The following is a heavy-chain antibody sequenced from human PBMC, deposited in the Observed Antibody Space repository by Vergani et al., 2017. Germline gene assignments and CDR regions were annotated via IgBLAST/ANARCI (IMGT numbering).Heavy chain of an antibody. Sequence: EVQLVESGGGVVRPGGSLRLSCAASGFTFDDYGMSWVRQAPGKGLEWVYGINWNGGSTGYADSVKGRFTISRDNAKNSLYLQMNSLRAEDTALYYCARALWFGELLNWYFDLWGRGTLVTVSS. V-gene: IGHV3-20*04. CDR1: GFTFDDYG. CDR3: ARALWFGELLNWYFDL. CDR2: INWNGGST. J-gene: IGHJ2*01. D-gene: IGHD3-10*01.